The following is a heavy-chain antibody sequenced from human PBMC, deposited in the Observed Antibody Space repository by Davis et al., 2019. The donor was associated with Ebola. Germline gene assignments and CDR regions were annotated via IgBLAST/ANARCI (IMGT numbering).Heavy chain of an antibody. Sequence: SVKVSCKASGYTFTSYGISWVRQAPGQGLEWMGRIIPILGIANYAQKFQGRVTITADKSTSTAYMELSSLRSEDTAVYYCARDAGIAVAGNLNMDVWGQGTTVTVSS. J-gene: IGHJ6*02. D-gene: IGHD6-19*01. V-gene: IGHV1-69*04. CDR3: ARDAGIAVAGNLNMDV. CDR2: IIPILGIA. CDR1: GYTFTSYG.